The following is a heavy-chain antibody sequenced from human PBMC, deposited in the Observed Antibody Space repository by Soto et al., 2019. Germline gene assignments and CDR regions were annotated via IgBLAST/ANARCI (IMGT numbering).Heavy chain of an antibody. Sequence: PSETLSLTCTVSGVSISSSSYYWGWIRQPPGKGLEWIGSIYYSGSTYYNPSLKSRVTISVDTSKNQFSLKLSSVTAADTAVYYCARSRLGWFGSSLNWFDPWGQGTQVTVSS. D-gene: IGHD6-13*01. J-gene: IGHJ5*02. CDR3: ARSRLGWFGSSLNWFDP. CDR1: GVSISSSSYY. CDR2: IYYSGST. V-gene: IGHV4-39*01.